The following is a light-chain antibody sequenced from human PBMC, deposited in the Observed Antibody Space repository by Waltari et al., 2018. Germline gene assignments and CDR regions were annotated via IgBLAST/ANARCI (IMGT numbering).Light chain of an antibody. Sequence: SSELTQDPTVSVAMGQTVRITCQGDSPRSDYASWSQQTPGQAPILVIFDKNNRPSGVPGRFAGSRSDNTAVLTITGAQAEDEASYSCPSRDASGVGGSFGGGTKLTVL. CDR2: DKN. CDR3: PSRDASGVGGS. V-gene: IGLV3-19*01. J-gene: IGLJ2*01. CDR1: SPRSDY.